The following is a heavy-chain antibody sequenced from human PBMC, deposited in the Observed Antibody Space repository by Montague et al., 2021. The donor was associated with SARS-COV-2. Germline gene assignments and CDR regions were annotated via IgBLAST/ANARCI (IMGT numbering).Heavy chain of an antibody. CDR2: LLHSGST. Sequence: SETLSLTCSVSGGSISGHYWSWIRQPPGKGLEFVGYLLHSGSTSFNFSHRSRVTISLATSKNQFSLQLRSMTAADTAVYCCARGGGGFALDYWGQGTLVTVSS. CDR1: GGSISGHY. J-gene: IGHJ4*02. CDR3: ARGGGGFALDY. D-gene: IGHD4-23*01. V-gene: IGHV4-59*11.